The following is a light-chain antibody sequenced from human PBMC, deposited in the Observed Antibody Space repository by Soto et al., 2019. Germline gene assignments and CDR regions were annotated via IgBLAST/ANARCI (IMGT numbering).Light chain of an antibody. CDR1: QSVSSY. CDR2: DAS. V-gene: IGKV3-11*01. J-gene: IGKJ2*01. Sequence: EIVLTQSPATLSLSPGERATLSCRASQSVSSYLAWYQQKPGQAPRLLIYDASNRATGIPARFSGSGSWTDFTLTISSLEPEVFAVYYCQQRSNWRRTFGQGTKLEIK. CDR3: QQRSNWRRT.